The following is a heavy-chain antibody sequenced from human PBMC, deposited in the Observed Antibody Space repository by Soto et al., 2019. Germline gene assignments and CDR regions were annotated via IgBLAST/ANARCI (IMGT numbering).Heavy chain of an antibody. J-gene: IGHJ4*02. CDR3: ARWDGVTAISYFDQ. CDR1: GASISSDGYH. Sequence: QVHLQESGPGLVKPSQTLSLTCTVSGASISSDGYHWAWVRQHPGKGLEWIGNIFHSGYTYYNPSLKSRVTISVDTSKNQFSLKLTSATAADTAVYYCARWDGVTAISYFDQWGQGTLVTVSS. D-gene: IGHD2-21*02. CDR2: IFHSGYT. V-gene: IGHV4-31*03.